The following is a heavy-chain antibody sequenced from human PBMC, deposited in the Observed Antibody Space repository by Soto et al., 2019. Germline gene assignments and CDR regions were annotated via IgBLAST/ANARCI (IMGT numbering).Heavy chain of an antibody. CDR1: GGSISSISYC. Sequence: SETLSLTXTVSGGSISSISYCWDWIRQPPGKGLEWVGTIYYSGTTYYYPSLRGRVTISVDTSKNQFSLKLSSVTAADTAVYYCAKGRNLNWNHNFDSWGQGTLVTVSS. CDR2: IYYSGTT. CDR3: AKGRNLNWNHNFDS. D-gene: IGHD1-1*01. J-gene: IGHJ4*02. V-gene: IGHV4-39*01.